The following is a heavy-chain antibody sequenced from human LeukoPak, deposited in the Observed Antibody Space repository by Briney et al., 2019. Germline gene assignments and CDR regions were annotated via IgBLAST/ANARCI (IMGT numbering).Heavy chain of an antibody. CDR2: INHSGYT. J-gene: IGHJ4*02. V-gene: IGHV4-34*01. CDR1: GVSFNDYY. Sequence: PSETLSLTCAVSGVSFNDYYWSWVRQTPGKGLEWIGEINHSGYTNDSPSLKSRVTLSIDTSRKQFSLNLRSVTVADTGIYYCTRMTTGQDYWSQGTLVTVSS. CDR3: TRMTTGQDY. D-gene: IGHD4-17*01.